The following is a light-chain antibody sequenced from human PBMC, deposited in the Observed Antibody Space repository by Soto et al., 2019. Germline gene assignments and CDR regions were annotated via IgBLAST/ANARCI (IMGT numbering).Light chain of an antibody. CDR2: DAS. CDR3: QQYHNWPIT. J-gene: IGKJ5*01. Sequence: EIVLAQSPGTLSLSPGEGATLSCRASQSVSSNLAWHQQKPGQAPTILMYDASTRATGISARFSGSGSGTEFTLTISSLQSEDFAVYYCQQYHNWPITFGQGTRLEIK. V-gene: IGKV3-15*01. CDR1: QSVSSN.